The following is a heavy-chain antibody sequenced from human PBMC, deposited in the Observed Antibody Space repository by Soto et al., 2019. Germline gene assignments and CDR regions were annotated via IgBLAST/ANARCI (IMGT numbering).Heavy chain of an antibody. D-gene: IGHD1-20*01. Sequence: QVQLQESGPGLVQTSQTLSLTCTVSGGSISSGGYYWSWIRQHPGKGLGWIGYIYYSGSTYYNPSLKSRVTISVDTSKNQFSLKLSSVTAADTAVYYCARVGIRGYGFDYWGQGTLVTVSS. CDR3: ARVGIRGYGFDY. CDR1: GGSISSGGYY. J-gene: IGHJ4*02. V-gene: IGHV4-31*03. CDR2: IYYSGST.